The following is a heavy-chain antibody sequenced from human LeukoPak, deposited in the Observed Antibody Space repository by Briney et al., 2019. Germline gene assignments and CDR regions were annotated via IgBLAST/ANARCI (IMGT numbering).Heavy chain of an antibody. Sequence: GASVRVSCKASGYTFTIYGISWVRQAPGQGVEWMGWISAYNGNTNYAQKLQGRVTVTTDTSTSTAYMELRSLRSDDTAVYYCARDHIAVAGNAAFDIWGQGTMVTVSS. CDR1: GYTFTIYG. D-gene: IGHD6-19*01. CDR2: ISAYNGNT. J-gene: IGHJ3*02. V-gene: IGHV1-18*01. CDR3: ARDHIAVAGNAAFDI.